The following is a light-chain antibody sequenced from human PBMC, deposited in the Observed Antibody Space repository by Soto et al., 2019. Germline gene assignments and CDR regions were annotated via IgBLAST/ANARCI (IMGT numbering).Light chain of an antibody. Sequence: QSALTQPASVSGSPGQSITISCTGTSSDVGGYNYVSWYQQHPGKAPKLMIYDVSSRPSGVSNRFSGSKSGNTASLTISVLLSEDEADYYCTSYTTNKTPLFGGGTKLTVL. V-gene: IGLV2-14*03. CDR3: TSYTTNKTPL. CDR1: SSDVGGYNY. CDR2: DVS. J-gene: IGLJ2*01.